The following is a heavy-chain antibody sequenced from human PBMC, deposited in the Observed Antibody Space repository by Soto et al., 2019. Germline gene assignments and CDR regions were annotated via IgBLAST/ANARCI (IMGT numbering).Heavy chain of an antibody. D-gene: IGHD2-21*02. CDR1: GFSLSTSGVG. J-gene: IGHJ5*02. CDR3: AHRPTPLTDGGGWFDP. CDR2: IYWNDEK. V-gene: IGHV2-5*01. Sequence: QITLKESGPMLVKPTQTLTLTCTISGFSLSTSGVGVGWIRQPPGKALEWLALIYWNDEKRYRPSLRSRLTITKDNSKNQVVLTMTDMDPVDTATYYCAHRPTPLTDGGGWFDPWGHGTLVTVSS.